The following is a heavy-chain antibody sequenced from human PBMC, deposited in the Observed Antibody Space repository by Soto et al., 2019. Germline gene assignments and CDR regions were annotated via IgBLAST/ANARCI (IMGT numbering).Heavy chain of an antibody. CDR3: ASEGYCSGGSCYERFDP. J-gene: IGHJ5*02. Sequence: QVQLQQWGAGLLKPSETLSLICAVYGGSFSGYYWSWIRQPPGKGLEWIGEINHSGSTNYNPSLKSRVTISVDTSKNQFSLKLSSVTAADTAVYYCASEGYCSGGSCYERFDPWGQGTLVTVSS. CDR2: INHSGST. CDR1: GGSFSGYY. V-gene: IGHV4-34*01. D-gene: IGHD2-15*01.